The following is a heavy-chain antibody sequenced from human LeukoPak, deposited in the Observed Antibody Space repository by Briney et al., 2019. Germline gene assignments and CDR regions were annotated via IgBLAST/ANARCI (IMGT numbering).Heavy chain of an antibody. CDR1: GGSISSYY. Sequence: SETLSLTCTVSGGSISSYYWSWIRQPPGKGLEWIGYIYYSGSTNYNPSLKSRVTISVDTSKNQFSLKLSSVTAADTAVYYCARKFRGNFDYWGQGTLVTVSS. D-gene: IGHD3-10*01. V-gene: IGHV4-59*12. CDR3: ARKFRGNFDY. CDR2: IYYSGST. J-gene: IGHJ4*02.